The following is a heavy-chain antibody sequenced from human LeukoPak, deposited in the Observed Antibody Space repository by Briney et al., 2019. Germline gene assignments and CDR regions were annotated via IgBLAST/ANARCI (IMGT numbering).Heavy chain of an antibody. V-gene: IGHV4-4*02. CDR3: ARETPAANPYYYGSGSYYNVYNWFDP. CDR1: SDSIFSSNW. CDR2: IFHSGST. J-gene: IGHJ5*02. D-gene: IGHD3-10*01. Sequence: SETLSLTCAVSSDSIFSSNWWSWVRQPPGKGLEWIGQIFHSGSTSYSPSLKSRVTISVDTSKNQFSLKLSSVTAADTAVYYCARETPAANPYYYGSGSYYNVYNWFDPWGQGTLVTVSS.